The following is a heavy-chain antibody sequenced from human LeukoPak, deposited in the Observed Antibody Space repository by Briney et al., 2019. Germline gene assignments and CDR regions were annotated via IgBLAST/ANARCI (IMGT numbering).Heavy chain of an antibody. CDR1: GYTFTSYD. J-gene: IGHJ5*02. Sequence: ASVKVSCKASGYTFTSYDINWVRQATGQGLEWMGWMNPNSGNTGYAQKFQGRVTITRNTSISTAYMELSSLRSEDTAVYYSARGLVMGRAGPLGRGWFDPWGQGTLVTVSS. V-gene: IGHV1-8*03. D-gene: IGHD3-10*01. CDR3: ARGLVMGRAGPLGRGWFDP. CDR2: MNPNSGNT.